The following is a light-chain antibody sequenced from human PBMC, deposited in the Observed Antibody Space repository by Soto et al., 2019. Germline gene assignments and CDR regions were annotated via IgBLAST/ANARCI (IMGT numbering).Light chain of an antibody. V-gene: IGKV1-16*02. CDR3: QQYKSYPQT. Sequence: DIQMTQSPSSLSASVGDRVTITCRASQDISNSLAWFQQKPGKAPKSLIYAASSLQSGGPLKFSGSGSGTDFTLPISSPQPEGFATYYCQQYKSYPQTFGQGTKVEIK. CDR1: QDISNS. J-gene: IGKJ1*01. CDR2: AAS.